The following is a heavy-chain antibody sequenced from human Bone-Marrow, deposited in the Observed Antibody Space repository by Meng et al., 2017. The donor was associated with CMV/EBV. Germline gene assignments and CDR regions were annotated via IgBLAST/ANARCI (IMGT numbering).Heavy chain of an antibody. J-gene: IGHJ6*02. D-gene: IGHD2-2*01. CDR2: ISAYNGNT. CDR1: GYTFTSYD. CDR3: VRDVYCSSTSCYLYYYYGMDV. Sequence: ASVKVSCKASGYTFTSYDINWVRQATGQGLEWMGWISAYNGNTNYAQKLQGRVTMTTDTSTSTAYMELRSLRSDDTAVYYCVRDVYCSSTSCYLYYYYGMDVWGQGTTVTVSS. V-gene: IGHV1-18*01.